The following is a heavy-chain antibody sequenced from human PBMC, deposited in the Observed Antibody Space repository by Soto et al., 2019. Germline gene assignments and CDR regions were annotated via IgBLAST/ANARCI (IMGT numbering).Heavy chain of an antibody. Sequence: GGSLRLSCAASGFTFSSYSMNWVRQAPGKGLEWVSYISSSSNSIYYADSVKGRFTISRDNAKNSLHLQMNSLRAEDTAVYYCAKAGGARRDVFAFWGQGTLVPVSS. V-gene: IGHV3-48*01. J-gene: IGHJ4*03. CDR1: GFTFSSYS. CDR3: AKAGGARRDVFAF. D-gene: IGHD3-10*01. CDR2: ISSSSNSI.